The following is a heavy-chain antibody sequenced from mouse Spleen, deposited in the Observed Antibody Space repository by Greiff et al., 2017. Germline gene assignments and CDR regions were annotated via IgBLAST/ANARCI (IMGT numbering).Heavy chain of an antibody. V-gene: IGHV1-62-2*01. CDR1: GYTFTEYT. CDR3: ARHEERYDAMDY. Sequence: VMLVESGAELVKPGASVKLSCKASGYTFTEYTIHWVKQRSGQGLEWIGWFYPGSGSIKYNEKFKDKATLTADKSSSTVYMELSRLTSEDSAVYFCARHEERYDAMDYWGQGTSVTVSS. CDR2: FYPGSGSI. J-gene: IGHJ4*01.